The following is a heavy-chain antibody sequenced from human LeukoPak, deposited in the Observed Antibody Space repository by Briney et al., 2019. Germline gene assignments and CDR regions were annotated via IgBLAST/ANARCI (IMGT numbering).Heavy chain of an antibody. J-gene: IGHJ4*02. D-gene: IGHD3-3*01. CDR1: GGSFSGYY. CDR2: INHSGST. Sequence: SETLSLTCAVYGGSFSGYYWSWIRQPPGKGLEWIGEINHSGSTNCNPSLKSRVTISVDTSKNQFSLKLSSVTAADTAVYYCARVRRYYDFWSGKGPYYFDYWGQGTLVTVSS. V-gene: IGHV4-34*01. CDR3: ARVRRYYDFWSGKGPYYFDY.